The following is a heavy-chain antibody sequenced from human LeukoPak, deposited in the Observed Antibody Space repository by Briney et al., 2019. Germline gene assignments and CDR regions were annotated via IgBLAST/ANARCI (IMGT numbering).Heavy chain of an antibody. D-gene: IGHD6-19*01. Sequence: GGYLRFSCAASGFTFSSYAMSWVRQAPGKGLEWVSAISGSGGSTYYADSVKGRFTISRDNSKNSLYLQMNSLRAEDTAVYYCAKGGYSSGWYRDYFDYWGQGTLVTVSS. CDR1: GFTFSSYA. CDR3: AKGGYSSGWYRDYFDY. J-gene: IGHJ4*02. V-gene: IGHV3-23*01. CDR2: ISGSGGST.